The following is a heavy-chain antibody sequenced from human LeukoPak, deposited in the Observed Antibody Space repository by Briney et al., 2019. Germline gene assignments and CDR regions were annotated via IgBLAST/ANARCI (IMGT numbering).Heavy chain of an antibody. Sequence: PSETLSLTCTVSGGSISTYYWSWIRQPPGKGLEWIGYVYYSGNTNCNPSLKSRFTISIDTSKNQFSLKLTSVTAADTAVYYCARVGSGSFDYWGQGTLVTVSS. CDR3: ARVGSGSFDY. V-gene: IGHV4-59*01. D-gene: IGHD3-10*01. CDR2: VYYSGNT. J-gene: IGHJ4*02. CDR1: GGSISTYY.